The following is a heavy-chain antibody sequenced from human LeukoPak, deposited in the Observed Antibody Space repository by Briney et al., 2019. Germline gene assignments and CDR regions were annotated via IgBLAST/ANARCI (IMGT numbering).Heavy chain of an antibody. Sequence: SETLSLTCTVSGGSISSYYWSWIRQPPGKGLEWIGYIYYSGSTNYNPSLKSRVTISVDTSKNQFSLKLSSVTAADTAVYYCARHLAYGDYEKTFDYWGQGTLVTVSS. CDR3: ARHLAYGDYEKTFDY. V-gene: IGHV4-59*08. CDR1: GGSISSYY. CDR2: IYYSGST. D-gene: IGHD4-17*01. J-gene: IGHJ4*02.